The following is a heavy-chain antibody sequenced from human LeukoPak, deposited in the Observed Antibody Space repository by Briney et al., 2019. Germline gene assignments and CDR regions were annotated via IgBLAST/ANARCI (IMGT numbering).Heavy chain of an antibody. CDR2: ISSSGSTI. V-gene: IGHV3-48*03. CDR1: GFTFSSYE. D-gene: IGHD6-13*01. J-gene: IGHJ4*02. Sequence: PGGSLRLSCAASGFTFSSYEMNWVRQAPGKGLEWVSYISSSGSTIYYADSVKGRFTISRDNAKNSLYLQMNSLRAEDTAVYYCARVHSSSWYTYYFDYWGQGTLVTVSS. CDR3: ARVHSSSWYTYYFDY.